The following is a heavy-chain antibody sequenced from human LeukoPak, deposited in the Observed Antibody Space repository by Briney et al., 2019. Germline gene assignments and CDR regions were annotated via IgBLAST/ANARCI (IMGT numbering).Heavy chain of an antibody. CDR1: GGSISSGSYY. CDR2: IYTGGST. Sequence: PSQTLSLTCTVSGGSISSGSYYWSWIRQPAGKGLEWIGRIYTGGSTNYNPSLKSRVTISVDTSKNQFSLKLSSVTAADTAVYYCARGILNYYDSSGSPYNWFDPWGQGTLVTVSS. J-gene: IGHJ5*02. V-gene: IGHV4-61*02. D-gene: IGHD3-22*01. CDR3: ARGILNYYDSSGSPYNWFDP.